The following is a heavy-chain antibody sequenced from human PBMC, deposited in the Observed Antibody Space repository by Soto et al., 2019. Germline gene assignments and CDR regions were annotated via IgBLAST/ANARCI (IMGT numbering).Heavy chain of an antibody. V-gene: IGHV5-10-1*01. J-gene: IGHJ6*02. D-gene: IGHD3-10*01. CDR1: GYSFTTHR. CDR3: ARRKSVLGGPYSTRSYNYYYGMDV. CDR2: SDPSDSYT. Sequence: GESLKISFQGSGYSFTTHRISLVRQLPGKVLEWMGRSDPSDSYTNYSPSFQGHVTISADKSINTAYLQWSSLKASESAIYYCARRKSVLGGPYSTRSYNYYYGMDVWGQGTTVTVSS.